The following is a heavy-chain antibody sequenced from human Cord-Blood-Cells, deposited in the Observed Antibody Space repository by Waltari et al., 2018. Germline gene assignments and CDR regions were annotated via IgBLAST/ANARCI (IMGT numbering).Heavy chain of an antibody. Sequence: QVQLQESGPGLVKPSETLSLTCTVSGGSISSYYWSWIRQPPGKVMEWIGYIYYRGSTNYNPSLKSRVTISVDTSKNQFSLKLSSVTAADTAVYYCAGDNGGWGQGTLVTVSS. V-gene: IGHV4-59*01. CDR3: AGDNGG. CDR1: GGSISSYY. D-gene: IGHD2-8*01. CDR2: IYYRGST. J-gene: IGHJ4*02.